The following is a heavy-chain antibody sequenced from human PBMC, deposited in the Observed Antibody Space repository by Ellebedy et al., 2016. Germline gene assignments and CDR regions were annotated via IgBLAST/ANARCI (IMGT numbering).Heavy chain of an antibody. CDR3: AKGNAIPGPEPLDF. J-gene: IGHJ4*02. D-gene: IGHD1-14*01. Sequence: GGSLRLSCTGSGFTFGDYVMNWFRQAPGKGLEWVSVLYSGGTILYADSVKGRFTISRDNSKNTLYLQMNSLTVEDTAVYYCAKGNAIPGPEPLDFWGQGTLVTVSS. CDR1: GFTFGDYV. V-gene: IGHV3-66*01. CDR2: LYSGGTI.